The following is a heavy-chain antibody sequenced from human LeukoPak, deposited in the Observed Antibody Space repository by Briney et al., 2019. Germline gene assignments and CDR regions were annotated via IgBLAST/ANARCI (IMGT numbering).Heavy chain of an antibody. Sequence: GGSLRLSCAASGFTVSSNYMSWVRQAPGKGLEWVSVIYSGGSTYYADSVKGRFTISRDNSKNTLYLQMNSLRAEDTAVYYCARDMVRGVSLDYWGQGTLVTVSS. V-gene: IGHV3-66*02. CDR3: ARDMVRGVSLDY. J-gene: IGHJ4*02. CDR2: IYSGGST. D-gene: IGHD3-10*01. CDR1: GFTVSSNY.